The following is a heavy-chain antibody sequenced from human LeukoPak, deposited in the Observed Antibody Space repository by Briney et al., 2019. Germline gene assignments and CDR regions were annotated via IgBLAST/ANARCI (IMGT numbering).Heavy chain of an antibody. CDR2: IYSGGST. J-gene: IGHJ4*02. D-gene: IGHD3-10*01. CDR3: ARDKGRGFYFDY. Sequence: GGSLRLSCAASGFTVSSNYMSWVRQAPGKGLEWVSVIYSGGSTYYADSVKGRFAISRDNSKNTLYLQMNSLRAEDTAVYYCARDKGRGFYFDYWGQGTLVTVSS. V-gene: IGHV3-66*01. CDR1: GFTVSSNY.